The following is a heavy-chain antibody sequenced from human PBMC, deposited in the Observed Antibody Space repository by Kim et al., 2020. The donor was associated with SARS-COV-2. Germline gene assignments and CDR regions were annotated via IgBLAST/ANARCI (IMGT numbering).Heavy chain of an antibody. Sequence: GGSLRLSCTASGFTFGDYAMSWVRQAPGKALEWVGFIRSKAYGGTTEYAASVKGRFTISRDDSKSIAYLQMNSLKTEDTAVYYCTRAAYGFSNYYYYGMDVWGQGTTVTVSS. CDR1: GFTFGDYA. D-gene: IGHD4-17*01. J-gene: IGHJ6*02. V-gene: IGHV3-49*04. CDR3: TRAAYGFSNYYYYGMDV. CDR2: IRSKAYGGTT.